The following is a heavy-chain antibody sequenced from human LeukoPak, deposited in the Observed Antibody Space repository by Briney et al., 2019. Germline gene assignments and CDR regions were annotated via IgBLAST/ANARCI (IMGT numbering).Heavy chain of an antibody. CDR1: GYTFTGYA. Sequence: ASVKVSCKASGYTFTGYAISWVRQAPGQGLEWMGWVSAYNGATNYGQSFQDRVTMTTDTPTTTAYMELRSLRSDDTAVYYCARVSLSDCSSTSCYFDYWGQGTLVTVSS. CDR2: VSAYNGAT. CDR3: ARVSLSDCSSTSCYFDY. J-gene: IGHJ4*02. V-gene: IGHV1-18*01. D-gene: IGHD2-2*01.